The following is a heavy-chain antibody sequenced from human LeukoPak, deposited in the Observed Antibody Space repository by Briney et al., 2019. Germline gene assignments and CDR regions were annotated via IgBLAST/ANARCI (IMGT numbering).Heavy chain of an antibody. D-gene: IGHD3-9*01. Sequence: SETLSLTCTVSGGSISSGGYSWSWIRQPPGKGLEWIGYIYHGGSTHYNPSLKSRFTISVDRSNNQFSLKLTSVTAADTAVYFCAKDNRGDYDILTGYYRGWFDPWGQGTLVTVSS. CDR1: GGSISSGGYS. J-gene: IGHJ5*02. CDR2: IYHGGST. V-gene: IGHV4-30-2*01. CDR3: AKDNRGDYDILTGYYRGWFDP.